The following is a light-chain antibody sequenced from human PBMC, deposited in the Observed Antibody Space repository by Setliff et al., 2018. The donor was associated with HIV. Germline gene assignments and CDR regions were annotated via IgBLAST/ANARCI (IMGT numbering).Light chain of an antibody. CDR1: SSDVGGYNY. J-gene: IGLJ1*01. Sequence: QSALTQPASVSGSPGQSITISCTGTSSDVGGYNYVSWYQQHPGEAPRLLIYDVSHRPSGISRRFSGSKSGSTASLTISGLQTEDEADYYCSSYTDNSTLDLFGTGTKVTVL. CDR2: DVS. CDR3: SSYTDNSTLDL. V-gene: IGLV2-14*03.